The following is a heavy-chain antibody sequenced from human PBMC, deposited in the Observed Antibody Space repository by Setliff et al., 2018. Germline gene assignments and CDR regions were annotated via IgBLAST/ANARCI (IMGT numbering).Heavy chain of an antibody. CDR3: ARERSLWFGELSRQHFDY. Sequence: PGGSLRLSCAASGFTFSSYWMHWVRQVPRKGLVWVSRSNSDGSSTSYADSVKGRFTISRDNAKNTLYLQMNSLRAEDTAVYYCARERSLWFGELSRQHFDYWGQGTLVTVSS. CDR2: SNSDGSST. D-gene: IGHD3-10*01. J-gene: IGHJ4*02. V-gene: IGHV3-74*01. CDR1: GFTFSSYW.